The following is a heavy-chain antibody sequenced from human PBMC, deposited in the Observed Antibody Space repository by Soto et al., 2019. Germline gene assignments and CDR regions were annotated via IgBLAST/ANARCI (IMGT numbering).Heavy chain of an antibody. J-gene: IGHJ6*02. CDR3: ARGKGMEENYYYHGMDV. Sequence: QVQLVQSGAEVKKPGSSVKVSCKASGGMFHSSAINWVRQAPGQGLEWMGGIVPMNGSPIYAQGFQGRVTITADGSATTAYMDLSGLKSEDTAVYYCARGKGMEENYYYHGMDVWGPGTTVIVSS. CDR2: IVPMNGSP. V-gene: IGHV1-69*01. D-gene: IGHD1-1*01. CDR1: GGMFHSSA.